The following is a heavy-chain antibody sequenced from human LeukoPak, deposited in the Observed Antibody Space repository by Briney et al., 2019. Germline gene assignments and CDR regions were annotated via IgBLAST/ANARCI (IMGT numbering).Heavy chain of an antibody. V-gene: IGHV3-74*01. CDR1: GFTFSSYW. D-gene: IGHD6-13*01. CDR2: INSDGSST. CDR3: ARDAGGRIEAAGNSYYYYYMDV. J-gene: IGHJ6*03. Sequence: PGGSLRLSCAASGFTFSSYWMHWVRQAPGKGLAWVSRINSDGSSTSYADSVKGRFTISRDNAKNTLYLQMNSLRAEDTAVYFCARDAGGRIEAAGNSYYYYYMDVWGKGTTVTVSS.